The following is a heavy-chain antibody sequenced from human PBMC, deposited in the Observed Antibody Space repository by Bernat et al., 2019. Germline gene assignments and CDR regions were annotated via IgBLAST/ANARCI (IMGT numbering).Heavy chain of an antibody. V-gene: IGHV3-66*02. J-gene: IGHJ4*02. CDR3: ARDDYYGPDY. Sequence: EVQLVESGGGLVQPGGSLRLSCAVSGFTVSNNYMSWVRQAPGKGLEWVSVIYSDGTTYYADSVKGRFTISRDNSKNTLYLQMNSLRAEDTAVYYCARDDYYGPDYWGQGTLVTVSS. CDR1: GFTVSNNY. D-gene: IGHD3-10*01. CDR2: IYSDGTT.